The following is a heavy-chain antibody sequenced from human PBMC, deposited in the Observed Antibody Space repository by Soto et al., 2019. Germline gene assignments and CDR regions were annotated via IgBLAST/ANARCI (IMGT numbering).Heavy chain of an antibody. CDR3: AKGYCTNGVCYGMDV. D-gene: IGHD2-8*01. CDR2: IVVGSGNT. Sequence: SVKVSCKTCGFTFSSTAMQWVRQARGQRLEWIGWIVVGSGNTNYAQKFQERVTIARDMSTSTVYMELSSLRSEDTAVYYCAKGYCTNGVCYGMDVWGQGTTVTVSS. V-gene: IGHV1-58*02. CDR1: GFTFSSTA. J-gene: IGHJ6*02.